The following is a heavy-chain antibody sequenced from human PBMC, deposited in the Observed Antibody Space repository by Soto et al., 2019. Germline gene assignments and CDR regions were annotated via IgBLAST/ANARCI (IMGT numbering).Heavy chain of an antibody. J-gene: IGHJ4*02. Sequence: SETLSLTCAVSGGSISTTGYSWSWIRQPPGRGLEWIGYIYHSGSTYYNPSLRSRVTISVDRSKNQFSLKLTSVTAADTAVYYCASSYYDNLTGHSLFDYWGQGSLVIVSS. V-gene: IGHV4-30-2*01. CDR3: ASSYYDNLTGHSLFDY. D-gene: IGHD3-9*01. CDR1: GGSISTTGYS. CDR2: IYHSGST.